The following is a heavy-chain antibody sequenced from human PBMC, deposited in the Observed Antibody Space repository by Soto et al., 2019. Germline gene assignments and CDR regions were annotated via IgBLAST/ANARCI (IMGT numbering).Heavy chain of an antibody. D-gene: IGHD3-3*01. J-gene: IGHJ3*02. CDR2: ISGSGGST. Sequence: GGSLRLSCAASGFTFSSYAMSWVRQARGRVLEWVSAISGSGGSTYYAGCAKCRITISRDTSKNTLYLQLNSLRAEDTAVYYCAKDLRGVLRFLEWSRQGAFDIWGQGTMVTVS. V-gene: IGHV3-23*01. CDR1: GFTFSSYA. CDR3: AKDLRGVLRFLEWSRQGAFDI.